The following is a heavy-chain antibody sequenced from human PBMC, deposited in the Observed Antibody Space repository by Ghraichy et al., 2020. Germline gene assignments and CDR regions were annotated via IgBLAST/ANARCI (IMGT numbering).Heavy chain of an antibody. V-gene: IGHV4-39*01. D-gene: IGHD3-9*01. CDR1: GGSISSSSYY. Sequence: SETLSLTCTVSGGSISSSSYYWGWIRQPPGKGLEWIGSIYYSGSTYYNPSLKSRVTISVDTSKNQFSLKLSSVTAADTAVYYCASGRYFDWLLDTSGAFDYWGQGTLVTVSS. CDR3: ASGRYFDWLLDTSGAFDY. CDR2: IYYSGST. J-gene: IGHJ4*02.